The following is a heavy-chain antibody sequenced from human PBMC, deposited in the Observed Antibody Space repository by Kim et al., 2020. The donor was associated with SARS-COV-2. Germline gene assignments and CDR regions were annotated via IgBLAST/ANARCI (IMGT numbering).Heavy chain of an antibody. CDR2: INPSGGST. CDR1: GYTFTSYY. V-gene: IGHV1-46*01. Sequence: ASVKVSCKASGYTFTSYYMHWVRQAPGQGLEWMGIINPSGGSTSYAQKFQGRVTMTRDTSTSTVYMELSSLRSEDTAVYYCARDSGGSGSYYNEPTAWGGMDVWGQGTTVTVSS. D-gene: IGHD3-10*01. J-gene: IGHJ6*02. CDR3: ARDSGGSGSYYNEPTAWGGMDV.